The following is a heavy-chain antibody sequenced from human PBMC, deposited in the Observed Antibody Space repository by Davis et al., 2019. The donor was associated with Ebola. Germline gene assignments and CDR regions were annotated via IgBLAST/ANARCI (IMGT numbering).Heavy chain of an antibody. J-gene: IGHJ6*02. V-gene: IGHV3-20*04. CDR1: GFTFDDYG. CDR2: INWNGGST. Sequence: PGGSLRLSCAASGFTFDDYGMSWVRQAPGKGLEWVSGINWNGGSTGYADSVKGRFTISRDNAKNSLYLQMNSLRAEDTALYYCARTSGSYSHYYYYYGMDVWGQGTTVTVSS. CDR3: ARTSGSYSHYYYYYGMDV. D-gene: IGHD1-26*01.